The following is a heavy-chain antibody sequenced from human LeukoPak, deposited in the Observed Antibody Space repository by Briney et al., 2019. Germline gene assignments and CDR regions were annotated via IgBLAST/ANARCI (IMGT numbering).Heavy chain of an antibody. CDR3: ARLCRGNQLAGFDS. CDR1: GFTFSTYW. V-gene: IGHV3-7*01. J-gene: IGHJ4*02. D-gene: IGHD2-2*01. Sequence: GGSLRLSCSASGFTFSTYWMSWVRQAPGKGLEWVANMRRDGNEIYYLDSVRGRFTISRDNAKNSLYLQMNSLRAEDTAVYYCARLCRGNQLAGFDSWGQGTLVTVSS. CDR2: MRRDGNEI.